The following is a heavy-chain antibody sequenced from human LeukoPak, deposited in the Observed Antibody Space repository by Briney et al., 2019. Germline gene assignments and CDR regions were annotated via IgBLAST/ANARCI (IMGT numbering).Heavy chain of an antibody. D-gene: IGHD6-19*01. J-gene: IGHJ4*02. Sequence: PVKVSCKASGGTFSSYTINWVRQAPGQGLEWMGGIIPVFGTANYAQKFQGRVTITTDESTSTAYMELSSPRSEDTAVYYCARGAGYSSGWYRGDYWGQGTLVTVSS. CDR1: GGTFSSYT. CDR3: ARGAGYSSGWYRGDY. CDR2: IIPVFGTA. V-gene: IGHV1-69*05.